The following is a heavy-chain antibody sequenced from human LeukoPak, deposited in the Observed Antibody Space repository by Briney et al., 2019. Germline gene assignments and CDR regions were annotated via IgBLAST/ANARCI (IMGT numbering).Heavy chain of an antibody. V-gene: IGHV3-23*01. CDR1: GFTFISYA. CDR2: ISGGGGST. CDR3: AKESPVFDY. J-gene: IGHJ4*02. Sequence: GGSLRLSCAASGFTFISYAMSWVRQGPGKGLEWVSVISGGGGSTHYADSAKGRFTTSGDNSKNTLYLQMSSLRAEDTAVYYCAKESPVFDYWGQGTLVTVSS.